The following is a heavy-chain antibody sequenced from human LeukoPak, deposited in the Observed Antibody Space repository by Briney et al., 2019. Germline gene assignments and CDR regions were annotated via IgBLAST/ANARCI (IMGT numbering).Heavy chain of an antibody. CDR1: GFTVSAYS. V-gene: IGHV3-53*01. Sequence: GGSLSLSCAASGFTVSAYSMSWVRQAPGKGLECDSVFYAGGHTYYPDSVKGRFTVSRDTSKNTVYLQMNSLSPEESAVYYCARMLSSDWLDAFDLWGQGTMVTVSS. CDR2: FYAGGHT. J-gene: IGHJ3*01. CDR3: ARMLSSDWLDAFDL. D-gene: IGHD6-19*01.